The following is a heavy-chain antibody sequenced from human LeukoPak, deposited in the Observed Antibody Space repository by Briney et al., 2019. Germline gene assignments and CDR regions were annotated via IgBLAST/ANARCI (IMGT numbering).Heavy chain of an antibody. Sequence: GGSLRLSCAASGFNVGGNYMSWVRQAPGKGLEWVSVIYSGGSTNYADSVKGRFTISRHNSKNTLYLQMNSLRAEDTAVYYCATNSYADVWGSYRRAYYYGMDVWGQGTTVTVSS. CDR1: GFNVGGNY. J-gene: IGHJ6*02. V-gene: IGHV3-53*04. CDR3: ATNSYADVWGSYRRAYYYGMDV. CDR2: IYSGGST. D-gene: IGHD3-16*01.